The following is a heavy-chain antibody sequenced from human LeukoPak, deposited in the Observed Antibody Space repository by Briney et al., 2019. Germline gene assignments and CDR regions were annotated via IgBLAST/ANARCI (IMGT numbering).Heavy chain of an antibody. V-gene: IGHV3-21*06. Sequence: GGSLRLSCAASGFTFSSYSMNWVRQAPGKGLEWDSSISSSSSYIYYADSVKGRVTISRDNAMNFLYLQLNSLRVDDTAVYYCARDSASCRGCAFDIWGQGTVVTVSS. CDR2: ISSSSSYI. D-gene: IGHD2-2*01. J-gene: IGHJ3*02. CDR3: ARDSASCRGCAFDI. CDR1: GFTFSSYS.